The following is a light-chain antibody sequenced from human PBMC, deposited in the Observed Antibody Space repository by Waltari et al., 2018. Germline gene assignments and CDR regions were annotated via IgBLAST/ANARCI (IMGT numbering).Light chain of an antibody. J-gene: IGLJ3*02. CDR1: SSAVGGYDY. V-gene: IGLV2-14*01. CDR3: SSYTSSSPWV. CDR2: DVS. Sequence: QSALTHPASVSGSPGQSITISCAGTSSAVGGYDYVSWYQQHPGKAPKLMIYDVSKRPSGVSNRFSGSKSGNTASLTISGLQAEDEADYYCSSYTSSSPWVFGGGTKLTVL.